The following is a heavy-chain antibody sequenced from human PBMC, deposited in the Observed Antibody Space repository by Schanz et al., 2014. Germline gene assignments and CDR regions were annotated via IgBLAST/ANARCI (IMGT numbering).Heavy chain of an antibody. J-gene: IGHJ4*02. V-gene: IGHV3-30*04. Sequence: QVQLVESGGGVVQPGTSLRLSCAASGFTFRGHAMHWVRQAPGQGLEKVAVTSTDGTKTYYAASVRGRFTISRDNAKNTLYLQMNSVRAEDSAVYYCTRVSGSRSYGWYYDSWGQGTLVTVSS. D-gene: IGHD3-10*01. CDR3: TRVSGSRSYGWYYDS. CDR1: GFTFRGHA. CDR2: TSTDGTKT.